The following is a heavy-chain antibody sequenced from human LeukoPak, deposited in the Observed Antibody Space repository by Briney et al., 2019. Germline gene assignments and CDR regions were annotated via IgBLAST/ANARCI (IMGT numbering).Heavy chain of an antibody. CDR2: IYNDGAT. J-gene: IGHJ6*02. CDR1: GASINSYY. CDR3: ARDRATERRDEKGVYYYGLDV. D-gene: IGHD1-26*01. V-gene: IGHV4-59*01. Sequence: SETLSLTCNVSGASINSYYWGWIRQPPGKGLEWIGYIYNDGATNYNPSLKSRLTISVDTSKNQLSLHLSSVTAADTAVYYCARDRATERRDEKGVYYYGLDVWGQGATVTVSS.